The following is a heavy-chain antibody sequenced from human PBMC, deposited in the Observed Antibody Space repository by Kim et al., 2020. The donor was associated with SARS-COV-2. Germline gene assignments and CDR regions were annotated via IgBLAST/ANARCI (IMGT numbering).Heavy chain of an antibody. CDR1: GFIFSSHW. D-gene: IGHD6-19*01. Sequence: GGSLRLSCAASGFIFSSHWMHWVRQAPGKGLEWVSNIKRDGTTTRYVDSVKGRFTISRDNAKNTLYLQMNSLRDEDTAVYFCARAHAVHWGQGT. J-gene: IGHJ4*02. CDR2: IKRDGTTT. CDR3: ARAHAVH. V-gene: IGHV3-74*01.